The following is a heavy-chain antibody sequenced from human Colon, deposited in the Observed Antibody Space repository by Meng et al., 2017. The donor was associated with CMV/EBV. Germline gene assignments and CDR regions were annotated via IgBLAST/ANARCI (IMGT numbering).Heavy chain of an antibody. CDR3: ARATKSSCWEVLDY. J-gene: IGHJ4*01. D-gene: IGHD2-2*01. CDR1: GQSFTGYY. V-gene: IGHV4-34*01. CDR2: SYYTGST. Sequence: QVQVKQCAAGLSKPSETRSLTCAVYGQSFTGYYWTWIRQPPGRGLEWIGESYYTGSTNYSPSLKSRVSISLDTSKNQFSLKLNSVTAADTAVYYCARATKSSCWEVLDYWGHGTLVTVSS.